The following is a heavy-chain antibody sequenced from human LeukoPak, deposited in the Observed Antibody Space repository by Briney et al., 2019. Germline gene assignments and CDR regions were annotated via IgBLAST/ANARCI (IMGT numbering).Heavy chain of an antibody. CDR1: GGSFSGYY. J-gene: IGHJ5*01. Sequence: SETLSLTCAVYGGSFSGYYWSWIRQPPGKGLEWIGEINHSGSTNYNPSLKSRVTISVDTSKNQFSLKLSSVTAADTAVYFCARDLPVWSSSGWFDSWGQGTLVTVSS. CDR3: ARDLPVWSSSGWFDS. V-gene: IGHV4-34*01. CDR2: INHSGST. D-gene: IGHD6-19*01.